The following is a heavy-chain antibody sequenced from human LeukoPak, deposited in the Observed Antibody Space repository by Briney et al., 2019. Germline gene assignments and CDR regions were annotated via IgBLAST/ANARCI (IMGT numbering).Heavy chain of an antibody. D-gene: IGHD3-9*01. CDR3: AKEKALRYFDWLPRYYYYYYMDV. J-gene: IGHJ6*03. CDR2: ISGSGGST. V-gene: IGHV3-23*01. CDR1: GFSFSSYW. Sequence: AGGSLRLSCTASGFSFSSYWMSWVRQAPGKGLEWVSAISGSGGSTYYADSVKGRFTISRDNSKNTLYLQMNSLRAEDTAVYYCAKEKALRYFDWLPRYYYYYYMDVWGKGTTVTISS.